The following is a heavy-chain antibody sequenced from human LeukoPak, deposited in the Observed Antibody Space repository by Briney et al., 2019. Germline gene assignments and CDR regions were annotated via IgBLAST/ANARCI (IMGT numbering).Heavy chain of an antibody. CDR3: ARDGGGYCSSTSCWEGGYFDY. CDR2: INPSGGST. D-gene: IGHD2-2*01. J-gene: IGHJ4*02. V-gene: IGHV1-46*01. CDR1: GYTFTSYY. Sequence: APVKVSCKASGYTFTSYYMHWVRQAPGQGLEWMGIINPSGGSTSYAQKFQGRVTMTRDTSTSTVYMELSSLRSEDTAVYYCARDGGGYCSSTSCWEGGYFDYWGQGTLVTVSS.